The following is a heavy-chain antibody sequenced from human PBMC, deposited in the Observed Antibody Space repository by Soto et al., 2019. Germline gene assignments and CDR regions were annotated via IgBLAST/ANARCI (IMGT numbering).Heavy chain of an antibody. CDR3: AKPRGIAVAGYFDY. Sequence: PGGSLRLSCAASGFTFNNYAMSWVRQAPGKGLEWVSGVSGSGGNTFYADSVKGRFTISRDNSKNTLFLQMNSLRAEDTAVYYCAKPRGIAVAGYFDYWGQGTLVTVSS. J-gene: IGHJ4*02. CDR1: GFTFNNYA. V-gene: IGHV3-23*01. CDR2: VSGSGGNT. D-gene: IGHD6-19*01.